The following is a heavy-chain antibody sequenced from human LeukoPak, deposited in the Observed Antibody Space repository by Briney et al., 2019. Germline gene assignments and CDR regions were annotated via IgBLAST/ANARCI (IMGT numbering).Heavy chain of an antibody. Sequence: PGGSLRLSCAASGFTFSSYAMSWVRQAPGKGLEWVSAISGSGGSTYYADSVKGRFTISRDNSKNTLYLQMNSLRAEDTAVCYCANEHYYDSSGLFDYWGQGTLVTVSS. CDR1: GFTFSSYA. D-gene: IGHD3-22*01. J-gene: IGHJ4*02. CDR2: ISGSGGST. V-gene: IGHV3-23*01. CDR3: ANEHYYDSSGLFDY.